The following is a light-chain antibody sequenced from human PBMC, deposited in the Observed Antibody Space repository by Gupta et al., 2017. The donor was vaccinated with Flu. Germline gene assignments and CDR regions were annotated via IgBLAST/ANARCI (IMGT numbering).Light chain of an antibody. V-gene: IGLV1-40*01. CDR1: NSNIGAGYH. CDR3: QSYDRSRSGFYV. CDR2: GNS. J-gene: IGLJ1*01. Sequence: SVLTPPPSVSGAPGQRLPISCTGTNSNIGAGYHVHWYQQLPGTAPKLLIYGNSDRPSGVPDRFSGSKSGTSASLAITGLQAEEEGDYYCQSYDRSRSGFYVFGTGTRVTVL.